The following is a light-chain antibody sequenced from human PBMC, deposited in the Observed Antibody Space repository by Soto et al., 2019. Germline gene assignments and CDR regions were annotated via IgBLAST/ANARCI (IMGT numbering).Light chain of an antibody. CDR1: QSVSSSY. J-gene: IGKJ2*01. V-gene: IGKV3-20*01. CDR2: GAS. Sequence: EIVLTQSPVTLSLSPGERATLSCRASQSVSSSYLAWYQQKPGQAPRLLIYGASSRATGIPDRFSGSGSGTDFTLTISRLEPEDFAVYYCQQYGSSPPYTLGQGTKLEIK. CDR3: QQYGSSPPYT.